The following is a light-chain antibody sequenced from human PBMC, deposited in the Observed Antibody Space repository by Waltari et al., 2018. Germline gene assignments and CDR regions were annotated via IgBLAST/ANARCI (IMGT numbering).Light chain of an antibody. J-gene: IGKJ1*01. V-gene: IGKV1-8*01. Sequence: AIRMTQSPSSLPASTGDRVTITCRASQGISSYLAWYQQNPGKAPKLLIYAASTRATGIAARFSGSGSGTEFTLTISSLQSEDFAIYYCQQYNLWPWTFDQGTKVDIK. CDR1: QGISSY. CDR2: AAS. CDR3: QQYNLWPWT.